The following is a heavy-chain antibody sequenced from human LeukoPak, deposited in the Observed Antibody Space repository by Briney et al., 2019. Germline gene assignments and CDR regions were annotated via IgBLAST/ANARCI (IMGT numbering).Heavy chain of an antibody. Sequence: GGSLRLSCAASGFTFSSYAMHWVRQAPGKGLEWVAVISYDGSNKYYADSVKGRFTISRDNSKNTLYLQMNSLRAEDTAVYYCARDMSPYGGNRHCYYYGRDVWVQATTVSDCS. CDR2: ISYDGSNK. CDR3: ARDMSPYGGNRHCYYYGRDV. J-gene: IGHJ6*01. V-gene: IGHV3-30-3*01. D-gene: IGHD4-23*01. CDR1: GFTFSSYA.